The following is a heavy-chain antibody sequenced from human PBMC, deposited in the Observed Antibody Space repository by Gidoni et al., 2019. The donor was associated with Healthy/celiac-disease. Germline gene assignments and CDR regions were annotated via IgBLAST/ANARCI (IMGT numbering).Heavy chain of an antibody. V-gene: IGHV3-30*01. CDR1: GFTFSSYA. J-gene: IGHJ4*02. Sequence: QVQLVESGGGVVQPGRSLRLSCAASGFTFSSYAMHWVRQAPGKGLEWVAVISYDGSNKYYADSVKGRFTISRDNSKNTLYLQMNSLRAEDTAVYYCARENPRPRGPFDYWGQGTLVTVSS. CDR2: ISYDGSNK. CDR3: ARENPRPRGPFDY. D-gene: IGHD3-10*01.